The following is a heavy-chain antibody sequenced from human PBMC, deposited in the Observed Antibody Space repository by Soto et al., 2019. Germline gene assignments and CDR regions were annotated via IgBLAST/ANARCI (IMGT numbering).Heavy chain of an antibody. CDR3: VRDRYSGYDFWFDP. Sequence: SETLCVTCTVSVASISIYYWGWIGLSAGRGLEWIGRLYTSGSSDYNPSLKSRVTMSADTSKNQFFVKLTSVTAADTAVYYCVRDRYSGYDFWFDPWGQGTLVTVSS. CDR1: VASISIYY. V-gene: IGHV4-4*07. J-gene: IGHJ5*02. CDR2: LYTSGSS. D-gene: IGHD5-12*01.